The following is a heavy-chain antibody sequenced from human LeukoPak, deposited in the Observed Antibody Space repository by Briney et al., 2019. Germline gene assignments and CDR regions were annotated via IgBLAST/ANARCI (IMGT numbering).Heavy chain of an antibody. CDR3: AREAPGGSGWTYFDY. V-gene: IGHV4-59*01. CDR2: IYASGSA. J-gene: IGHJ4*02. D-gene: IGHD6-19*01. Sequence: PSETLSLTCTVAVGSISSYYWSWIRQPPGKGLEWLGYIYASGSANYHPSLKSRVTISLDTYENHVSLRLTSVTAEDTAVYYCAREAPGGSGWTYFDYWGQGSLVTVSS. CDR1: VGSISSYY.